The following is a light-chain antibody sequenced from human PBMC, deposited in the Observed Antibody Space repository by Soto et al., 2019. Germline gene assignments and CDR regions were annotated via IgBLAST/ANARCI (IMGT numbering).Light chain of an antibody. CDR2: AAS. CDR3: RQDYNYPRT. CDR1: QGIRND. V-gene: IGKV1-6*01. Sequence: AIQMTQSPSSLSASVGDRVTITCRASQGIRNDLGWYQQKPGKAPNLLIYAASNLESGVPSRFSGSGSGTDFTLTISSLQPEDFATYYCRQDYNYPRTFGQGTKVEIK. J-gene: IGKJ1*01.